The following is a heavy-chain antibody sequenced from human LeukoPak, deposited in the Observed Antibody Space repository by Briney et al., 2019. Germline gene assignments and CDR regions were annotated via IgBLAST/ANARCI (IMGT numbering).Heavy chain of an antibody. J-gene: IGHJ4*02. CDR1: GFTFSSYA. CDR3: AKSVGSGSYYNNDC. Sequence: PGGSLRLSCVASGFTFSSYAMTWVRQAPGQGLEWVSGIISGGSTYYADSVKGRFTISRDNSKNTLYVQMNSLRAEDTAVYYCAKSVGSGSYYNNDCWGQGTLVTVSS. V-gene: IGHV3-23*01. CDR2: IISGGST. D-gene: IGHD3-10*01.